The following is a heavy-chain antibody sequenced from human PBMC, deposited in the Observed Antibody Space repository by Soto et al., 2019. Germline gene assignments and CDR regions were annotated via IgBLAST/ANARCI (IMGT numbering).Heavy chain of an antibody. Sequence: LSLTCTVSGGSISSGGYYWSWIRQHPGKGLEWIGYIYYSGSTYYNPSLKSRVTISVDTSKNQFSLKLSSVTAADTAVYYCAAVFGGYTPYYYYYGMDVWGQGTTVTVSS. D-gene: IGHD3-16*02. CDR1: GGSISSGGYY. J-gene: IGHJ6*02. V-gene: IGHV4-31*03. CDR2: IYYSGST. CDR3: AAVFGGYTPYYYYYGMDV.